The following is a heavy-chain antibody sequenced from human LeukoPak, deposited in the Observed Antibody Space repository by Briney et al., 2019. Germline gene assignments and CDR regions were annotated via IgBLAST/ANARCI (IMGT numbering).Heavy chain of an antibody. D-gene: IGHD2-2*01. CDR2: MNPNSGNT. V-gene: IGHV1-8*01. J-gene: IGHJ6*03. Sequence: GASVTVSCKASGYTFTSYDIHWVRQATGQGLEWMGWMNPNSGNTSYAQKFQGRVTMTRNTSISTAYMELSSLRSEDTAVYYCARTESVDCSSTSCSYYYYYYYMDVWGKGTTVTVSS. CDR3: ARTESVDCSSTSCSYYYYYYYMDV. CDR1: GYTFTSYD.